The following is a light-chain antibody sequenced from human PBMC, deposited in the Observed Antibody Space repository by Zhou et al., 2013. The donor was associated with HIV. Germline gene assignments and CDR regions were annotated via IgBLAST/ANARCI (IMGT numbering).Light chain of an antibody. V-gene: IGKV3-11*01. CDR3: QQRRNWPVT. CDR2: DAS. Sequence: EIVLTQSPATLSLSPGERATLSCRASQSVGSSLAWYQQKPGQAPSLLISDASNRATGIPARFSGSGSGTDFTLTISSLQPEDFAVYYCQQRRNWPVTFGQGTKLEI. J-gene: IGKJ2*01. CDR1: QSVGSS.